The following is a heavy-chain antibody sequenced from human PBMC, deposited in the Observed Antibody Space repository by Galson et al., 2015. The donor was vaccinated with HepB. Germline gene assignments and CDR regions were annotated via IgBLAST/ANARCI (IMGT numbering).Heavy chain of an antibody. D-gene: IGHD6-13*01. V-gene: IGHV3-48*02. CDR3: ASSSWHYIY. CDR1: GFTSSPYT. Sequence: SLRLSCAASGFTSSPYTINWVRQAPGEGLEWISYFSSSTGTISYADSVKGRFTISRDNAKNSLYLQMNSLRDEDTAVYYCASSSWHYIYWGQGTLVTVSS. J-gene: IGHJ4*02. CDR2: FSSSTGTI.